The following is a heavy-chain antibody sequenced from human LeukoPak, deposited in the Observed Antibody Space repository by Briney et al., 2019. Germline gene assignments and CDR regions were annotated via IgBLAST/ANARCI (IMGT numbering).Heavy chain of an antibody. D-gene: IGHD3-22*01. J-gene: IGHJ4*02. CDR3: ARDRGVYYYDSSGYYDY. Sequence: KTGGSLRLSCAASGFTFSSYAMSWVRQAPGKGLEWVSSISSSSSYIYYADSVKGRFTISRDNAKNSLYLQMNSLRAEDTAVYYCARDRGVYYYDSSGYYDYWGQGTLVTVSS. V-gene: IGHV3-21*01. CDR2: ISSSSSYI. CDR1: GFTFSSYA.